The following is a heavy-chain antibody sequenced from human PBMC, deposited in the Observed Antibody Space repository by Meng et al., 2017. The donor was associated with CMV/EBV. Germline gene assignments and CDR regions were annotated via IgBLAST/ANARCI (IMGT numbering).Heavy chain of an antibody. CDR2: ISYDGSNK. CDR1: GFTFSSYA. J-gene: IGHJ6*02. Sequence: GGSLRLSCAASGFTFSSYAMHWVRQAPGKGLEWVAVISYDGSNKYYADSVKGRFTISRDNSRNTLYLQMNSLRGEDTAVYYCACGLYYYYGMDVWGQGTTVTVSS. D-gene: IGHD1-26*01. V-gene: IGHV3-30*04. CDR3: ACGLYYYYGMDV.